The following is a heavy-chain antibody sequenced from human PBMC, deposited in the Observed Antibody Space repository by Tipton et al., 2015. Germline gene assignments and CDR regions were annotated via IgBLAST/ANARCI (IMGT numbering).Heavy chain of an antibody. J-gene: IGHJ4*02. Sequence: TLSLTCAVSGGSVSSSNWWSWVRQPPGKGLEWIGEIDHSGSINYNPSLKSRVTISVDKSKNQSSLNLSSVTAADTAVYYCARGYYFDSRAAYYFDNWGQGTLVSVSS. V-gene: IGHV4-4*02. CDR3: ARGYYFDSRAAYYFDN. CDR1: GGSVSSSNW. D-gene: IGHD3-22*01. CDR2: IDHSGSI.